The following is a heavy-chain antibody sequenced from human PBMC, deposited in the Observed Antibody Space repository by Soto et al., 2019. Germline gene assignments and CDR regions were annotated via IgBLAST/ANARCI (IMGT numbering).Heavy chain of an antibody. J-gene: IGHJ4*02. CDR1: GDTFSMYS. Sequence: QVQLVQSGAEVKKPGSSVKVSCKVSGDTFSMYSISWVRQAPGQGLEWLGGIIPMLGTPSYAQRFQDRVTITADKDTATAYMELSSLRSEDTAVYYGARERSRYDRSGYYRPDYWVEGNLVTVFS. V-gene: IGHV1-69*06. CDR2: IIPMLGTP. CDR3: ARERSRYDRSGYYRPDY. D-gene: IGHD3-22*01.